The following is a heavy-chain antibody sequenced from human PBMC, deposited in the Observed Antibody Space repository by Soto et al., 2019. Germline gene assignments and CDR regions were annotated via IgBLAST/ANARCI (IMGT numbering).Heavy chain of an antibody. V-gene: IGHV4-30-4*01. Sequence: QVQLQESGPGLVKPSQTLSLTCTVSGGSISSGDYYWSWIRQPPGQGLEWLGYIYYSGRTYYNPSLKSRVTISVDTSKNQFSLKLSSVTAADTAVYYCARDLVARDYYGMDVWGQGTTVTVSS. CDR3: ARDLVARDYYGMDV. D-gene: IGHD5-12*01. J-gene: IGHJ6*02. CDR1: GGSISSGDYY. CDR2: IYYSGRT.